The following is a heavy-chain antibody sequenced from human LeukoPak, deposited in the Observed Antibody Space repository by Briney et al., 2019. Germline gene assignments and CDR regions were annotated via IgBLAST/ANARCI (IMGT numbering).Heavy chain of an antibody. CDR2: IIPIFGTA. Sequence: SVKVSCKASGGTFSSYAISWVRQAPGQGLEWMGGIIPIFGTADYAQKFQGRVTITTDESTSTAYMELSSLRSEDTAVYYCARGSGRDGYILQIDYWGQGTLVTVSS. V-gene: IGHV1-69*05. D-gene: IGHD5-24*01. J-gene: IGHJ4*02. CDR1: GGTFSSYA. CDR3: ARGSGRDGYILQIDY.